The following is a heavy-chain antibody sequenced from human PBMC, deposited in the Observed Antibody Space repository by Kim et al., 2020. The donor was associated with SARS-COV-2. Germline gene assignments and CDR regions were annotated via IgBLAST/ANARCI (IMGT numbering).Heavy chain of an antibody. CDR2: INHSEST. J-gene: IGHJ4*02. CDR1: GGSFSGYY. CDR3: GASRRGPTIFGVVIRREFDY. Sequence: SETLSLTCAVYGGSFSGYYWSWIRQPQGKGLEWIGEINHSESTNYNPSPKRRVTISVDTSKNQFSLTLSSVTAADTAVYYGGASRRGPTIFGVVIRREFDYWGQGTLVTVSS. V-gene: IGHV4-34*01. D-gene: IGHD3-3*01.